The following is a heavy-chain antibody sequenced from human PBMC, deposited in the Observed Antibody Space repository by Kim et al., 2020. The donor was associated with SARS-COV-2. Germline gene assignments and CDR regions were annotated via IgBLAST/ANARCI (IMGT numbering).Heavy chain of an antibody. V-gene: IGHV4-31*02. CDR3: ARAGITMIVVVAEFDY. D-gene: IGHD3-22*01. J-gene: IGHJ4*02. Sequence: SLRSRVTISVDTSKNQFSLKLGSVTAADTAVYYCARAGITMIVVVAEFDYWGQGTLVTVSS.